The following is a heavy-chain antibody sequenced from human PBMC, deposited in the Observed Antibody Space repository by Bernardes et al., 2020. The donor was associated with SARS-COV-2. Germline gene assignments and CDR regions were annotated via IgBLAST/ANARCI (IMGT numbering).Heavy chain of an antibody. CDR2: SGAGT. Sequence: VGSLSLSCAASGFTFTSYVMSWVRQAPGKGLEWVSGSGAGTYYADSVKGRFTMSRDSFKNTVYLQMNSLRVEDTAVYYCVKDHSVGTLGYFDSWGQGTLVTVSS. CDR1: GFTFTSYV. V-gene: IGHV3-23*01. CDR3: VKDHSVGTLGYFDS. J-gene: IGHJ4*02. D-gene: IGHD1-26*01.